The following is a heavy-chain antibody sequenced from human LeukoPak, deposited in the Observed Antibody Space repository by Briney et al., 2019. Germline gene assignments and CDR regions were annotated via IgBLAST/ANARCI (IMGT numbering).Heavy chain of an antibody. CDR3: ARGGGYLWFGELLSSNWFDP. V-gene: IGHV1-3*01. Sequence: ASVKVSCKASGYTFTSYAMHWVRQAPGRRLEWMGWINAGNGNTKYSQKFQGRVTITRDTSASTAYMELSSLRSEDTAVYYCARGGGYLWFGELLSSNWFDPWGQGTLVTVSS. CDR2: INAGNGNT. J-gene: IGHJ5*02. CDR1: GYTFTSYA. D-gene: IGHD3-10*01.